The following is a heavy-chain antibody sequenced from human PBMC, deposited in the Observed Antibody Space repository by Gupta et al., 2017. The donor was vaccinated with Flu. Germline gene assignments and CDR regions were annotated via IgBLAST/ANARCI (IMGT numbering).Heavy chain of an antibody. J-gene: IGHJ4*02. CDR2: ISYNGIT. Sequence: QLQLHESGPGLVKPSETLSLTCTVSGGSINSGSYYWGWIRQPPGQTMEWIGRISYNGITYYNPSLKSRVTISVDTSKNQFSLNLSSGTAADTAVYFCTRHDIGGLVEIIDNWGQGTLVTVSA. CDR1: GGSINSGSYY. D-gene: IGHD5-24*01. CDR3: TRHDIGGLVEIIDN. V-gene: IGHV4-39*01.